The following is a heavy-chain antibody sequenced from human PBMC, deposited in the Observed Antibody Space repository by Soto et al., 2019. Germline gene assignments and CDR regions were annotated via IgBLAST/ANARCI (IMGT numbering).Heavy chain of an antibody. D-gene: IGHD6-13*01. Sequence: SETLSLTCTVSGASMNSYHWSWIRQPAGKGLEWIGHIHSSGSTNYNPSLKSRVTMSVDTSKNQFSLRLMSLTAADTAVYYCARVQGVAAAGITGFDPWGQGSLVTV. CDR3: ARVQGVAAAGITGFDP. V-gene: IGHV4-4*07. CDR1: GASMNSYH. CDR2: IHSSGST. J-gene: IGHJ5*02.